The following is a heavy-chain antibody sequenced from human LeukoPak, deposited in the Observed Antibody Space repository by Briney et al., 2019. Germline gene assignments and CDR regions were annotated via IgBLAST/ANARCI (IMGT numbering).Heavy chain of an antibody. Sequence: SETLSLTCTVSGGSISSYYWSWIRQPPGKGLEWIGYIYYSGSTNYNPSLKSRVTISVDTSKNQFSLKLSSVSAADTAVYYCAREGLGTIDYWGQGTLVTVSS. V-gene: IGHV4-59*01. CDR2: IYYSGST. CDR1: GGSISSYY. D-gene: IGHD3/OR15-3a*01. J-gene: IGHJ4*02. CDR3: AREGLGTIDY.